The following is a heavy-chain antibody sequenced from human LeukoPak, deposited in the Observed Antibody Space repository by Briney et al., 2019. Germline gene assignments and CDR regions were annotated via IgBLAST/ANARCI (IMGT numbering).Heavy chain of an antibody. J-gene: IGHJ4*02. V-gene: IGHV1-46*01. Sequence: EASVKVSCNSSGYTFTSYHMHWVRQAPGQGLECMGIINPSGGSTSYAQKFQGRVTMTRDTSTSTVYMELSSLTSEDTAVYYCAREPDDSSGYELSLDYWGQGTLVTVSS. CDR3: AREPDDSSGYELSLDY. CDR2: INPSGGST. CDR1: GYTFTSYH. D-gene: IGHD3-22*01.